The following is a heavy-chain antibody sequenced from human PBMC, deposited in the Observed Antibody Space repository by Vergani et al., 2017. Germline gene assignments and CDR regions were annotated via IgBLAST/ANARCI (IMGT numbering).Heavy chain of an antibody. J-gene: IGHJ4*02. CDR1: GGSISSYY. CDR2: IYYSGST. D-gene: IGHD2-2*01. V-gene: IGHV4-59*01. CDR3: ARARVVPGPGVYFDY. Sequence: QVQLQESGPGLVKPSETLSLTCTVSGGSISSYYWSWIRQPPGKGLEWIGYIYYSGSTNYNPSLKSRVTISVDTSKNQFSLKLSSVTAADTAVYYCARARVVPGPGVYFDYWGQGTLVTVSS.